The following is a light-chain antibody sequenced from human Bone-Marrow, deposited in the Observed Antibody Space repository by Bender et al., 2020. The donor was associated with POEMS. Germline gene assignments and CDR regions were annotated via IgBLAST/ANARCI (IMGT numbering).Light chain of an antibody. V-gene: IGLV2-14*01. Sequence: QSALTQPPSASGSPGQSVTISCTGNFSEFGDYNSVSWIQKNAGQAPKRIISNVSDRPSGVSNRFSGSKSGNTASLTISGLQAEDEADYYCSSYTTSRTLVFGGGTKVTVL. CDR1: FSEFGDYNS. CDR2: NVS. CDR3: SSYTTSRTLV. J-gene: IGLJ3*02.